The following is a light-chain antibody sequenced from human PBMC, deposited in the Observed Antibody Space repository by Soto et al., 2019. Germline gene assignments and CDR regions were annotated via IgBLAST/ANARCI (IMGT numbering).Light chain of an antibody. CDR3: QQYGYSRT. CDR2: DSS. CDR1: QSVSSN. Sequence: EIVLTQSPATLSLSPGERATRSCRASQSVSSNLAWYRQKPGQAPRLLIYDSSNRAAGIPARFSGSGSGTDFTLTVSSLEPEDFAIYYCQQYGYSRTFGQGTKVDIK. J-gene: IGKJ1*01. V-gene: IGKV3-11*01.